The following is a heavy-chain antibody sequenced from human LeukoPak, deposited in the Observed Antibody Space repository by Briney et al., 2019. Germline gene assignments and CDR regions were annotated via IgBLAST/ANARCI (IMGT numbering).Heavy chain of an antibody. Sequence: GESLKISCKVSGYNFTNSWIDWVRQMPGKGLEWMGIIYPGDSDTTYSPSFQGQVTISADKSISTAYLQWSSLKASDTAMYFCARQEAHGHYSFDYWGQGTLVTVSS. CDR2: IYPGDSDT. D-gene: IGHD5-24*01. V-gene: IGHV5-51*01. CDR1: GYNFTNSW. CDR3: ARQEAHGHYSFDY. J-gene: IGHJ4*02.